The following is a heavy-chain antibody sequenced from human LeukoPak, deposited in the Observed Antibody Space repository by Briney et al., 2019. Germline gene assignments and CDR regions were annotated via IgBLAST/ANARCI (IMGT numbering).Heavy chain of an antibody. Sequence: PGGSLRLSCAASGFSFSSYAMSWVRQAPGKGLECVSAFSGSGGSTYYAGSVKGRFTISRDNSKNTLYLQMNSLRAEDTAVYYCAKSSPPPLSYWGQGTLVTVSS. CDR1: GFSFSSYA. CDR2: FSGSGGST. V-gene: IGHV3-23*01. CDR3: AKSSPPPLSY. J-gene: IGHJ4*02.